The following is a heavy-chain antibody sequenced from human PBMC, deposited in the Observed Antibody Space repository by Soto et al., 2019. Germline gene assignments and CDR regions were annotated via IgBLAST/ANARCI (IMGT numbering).Heavy chain of an antibody. J-gene: IGHJ1*01. Sequence: PGGSLRLSCAASGFTFSSYAMHWVRQAPGKGLEWVAVISYDGSNKYYADSVKGRFTISRDNSKNTLYLQMNSLRAEDTAVYYCASGLRRYFDYLQHWGQGTLVTVSS. D-gene: IGHD3-9*01. CDR2: ISYDGSNK. V-gene: IGHV3-30-3*01. CDR3: ASGLRRYFDYLQH. CDR1: GFTFSSYA.